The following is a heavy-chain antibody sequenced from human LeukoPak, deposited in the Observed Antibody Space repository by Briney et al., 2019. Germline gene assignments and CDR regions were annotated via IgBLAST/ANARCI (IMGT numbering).Heavy chain of an antibody. V-gene: IGHV3-53*01. CDR1: GFTVSSNY. D-gene: IGHD6-13*01. J-gene: IGHJ6*02. CDR3: ARGYHSSSWTYYYYGMDV. CDR2: IYSGGST. Sequence: GGSLRLSCAASGFTVSSNYMSWVRQAPGKGLEWVSVIYSGGSTYYADSVKGRFTISRDNSKNTLYLQMNSLRAEDTAVYYCARGYHSSSWTYYYYGMDVWGQGTTVTVSS.